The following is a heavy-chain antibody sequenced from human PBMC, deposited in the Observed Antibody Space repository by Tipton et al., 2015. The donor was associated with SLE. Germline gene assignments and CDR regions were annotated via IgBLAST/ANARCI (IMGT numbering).Heavy chain of an antibody. Sequence: FLRLSCSASPFTLSNYWMNWVRQAPGKGLEWVANIKQDGSVKYYVESVKGRFTISRDYAKNSLYLQMSSLRVEDTAVYYCARGRADGYPNWFFDLWGPGTLVTVSP. CDR2: IKQDGSVK. CDR1: PFTLSNYW. D-gene: IGHD5-24*01. J-gene: IGHJ2*01. V-gene: IGHV3-7*01. CDR3: ARGRADGYPNWFFDL.